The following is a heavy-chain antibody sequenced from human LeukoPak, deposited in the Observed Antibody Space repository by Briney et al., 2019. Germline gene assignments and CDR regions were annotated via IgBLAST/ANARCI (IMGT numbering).Heavy chain of an antibody. V-gene: IGHV3-23*01. J-gene: IGHJ4*02. D-gene: IGHD1-1*01. CDR3: AKVNWDDGGDQ. CDR2: IGGSVGGT. Sequence: GGSLRLSCAASGFTVSSNYMSWVRQSPGKGLEWVSAIGGSVGGTHYADSVRGRFTISRDNSINILYLQMNSLRAEDTAVYYCAKVNWDDGGDQWGQGTVVTVSS. CDR1: GFTVSSNY.